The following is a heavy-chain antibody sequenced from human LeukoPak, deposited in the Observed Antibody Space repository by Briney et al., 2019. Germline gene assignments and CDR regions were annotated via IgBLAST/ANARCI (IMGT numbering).Heavy chain of an antibody. J-gene: IGHJ4*02. V-gene: IGHV4-59*08. CDR2: IYYSGST. CDR1: GGSISNYY. CDR3: ARQPPWDYYDSSGLFDY. Sequence: SETLPLTCTASGGSISNYYWSWIRQPPGKGLEWIGYIYYSGSTNYNPSLKSRVTISVDTSSNQFSLKLSSVTAADTAVYYCARQPPWDYYDSSGLFDYWGQGTLVTVSS. D-gene: IGHD3-22*01.